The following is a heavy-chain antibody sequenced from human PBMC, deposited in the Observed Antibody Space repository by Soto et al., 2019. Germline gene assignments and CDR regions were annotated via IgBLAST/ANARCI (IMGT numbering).Heavy chain of an antibody. Sequence: EVQLVESGGGLVQPGGSRRVSCAASGFSFSNYAMNWVRQAPGKGLEWVSYISIGSGSIFYADSVKGRFTISRDDAKNSLYMQMNTLREEATAVYYCVRDDRCAFDVWGQGTMVTVSS. CDR3: VRDDRCAFDV. D-gene: IGHD3-22*01. CDR1: GFSFSNYA. V-gene: IGHV3-48*02. J-gene: IGHJ3*01. CDR2: ISIGSGSI.